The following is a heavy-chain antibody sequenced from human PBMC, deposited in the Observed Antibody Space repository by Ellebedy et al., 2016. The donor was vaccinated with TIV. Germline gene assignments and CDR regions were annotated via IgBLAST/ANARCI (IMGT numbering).Heavy chain of an antibody. CDR1: GFMFRRYG. Sequence: GGSLRLXXVASGFMFRRYGMHWVRQTPGKGLEWVAGMWYDGSVIEYGDSVKGRFTISRDNSKNTVYLHMNTLRAEDTAQYYCVKDDRTTTAYYFDSWGQGTLVTVSS. J-gene: IGHJ5*01. V-gene: IGHV3-33*06. CDR2: MWYDGSVI. CDR3: VKDDRTTTAYYFDS. D-gene: IGHD4-17*01.